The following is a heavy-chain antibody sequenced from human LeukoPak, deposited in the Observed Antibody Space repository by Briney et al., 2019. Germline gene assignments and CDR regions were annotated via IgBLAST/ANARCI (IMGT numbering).Heavy chain of an antibody. J-gene: IGHJ4*02. Sequence: SETLSLTCTVSGGSISSYYWSWIRQPPGKGLERIGCIYYSGSTDYNPSLKSRVTMSVDTSKNQFSLKLRPVTAADTALDYCARVASTGPFDYWGQGTLVTVSS. CDR1: GGSISSYY. V-gene: IGHV4-59*01. CDR3: ARVASTGPFDY. D-gene: IGHD2-8*02. CDR2: IYYSGST.